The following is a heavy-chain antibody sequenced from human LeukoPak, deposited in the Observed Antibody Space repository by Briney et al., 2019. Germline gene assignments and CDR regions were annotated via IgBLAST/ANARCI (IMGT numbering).Heavy chain of an antibody. CDR3: ARQAVSYDILTGYYGGMDV. CDR1: GYSFTSYW. Sequence: GESLKISCRGSGYSFTSYWIGWVRQMPGKGLEWMGIMYPGDSDTRYSPSFQGQVTISADKSTSTAYLQWSSLKASDTAMYYCARQAVSYDILTGYYGGMDVWGQGTTVTVSS. J-gene: IGHJ6*02. V-gene: IGHV5-51*01. D-gene: IGHD3-9*01. CDR2: MYPGDSDT.